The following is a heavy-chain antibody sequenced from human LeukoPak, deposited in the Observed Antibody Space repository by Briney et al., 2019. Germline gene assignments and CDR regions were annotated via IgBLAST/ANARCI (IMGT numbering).Heavy chain of an antibody. CDR2: INHSGST. V-gene: IGHV4-34*01. CDR3: ARGQSIWDRSSWYRWFDP. J-gene: IGHJ5*02. Sequence: SETLSLTCAVYGGSFSGYYWSWIRQPPGKGLEWIGEINHSGSTNYNPSLKSRVTISVDTSKNQFSLKLSSVTAADTAVYYCARGQSIWDRSSWYRWFDPWGQGTLVTVSS. CDR1: GGSFSGYY. D-gene: IGHD6-13*01.